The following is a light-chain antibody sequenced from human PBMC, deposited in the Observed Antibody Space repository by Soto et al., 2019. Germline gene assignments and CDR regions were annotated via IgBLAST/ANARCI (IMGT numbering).Light chain of an antibody. J-gene: IGKJ1*01. CDR3: QQYNSYSPT. V-gene: IGKV1-5*03. CDR2: KAS. Sequence: DIQMTQFPSTLSASVGDTVTITCRASRCDSIWLAWYQQIPGGAPKLLIYKASILESGVPSRFSGSGPGTEFTLTISSLHPEDFATYYCQQYNSYSPTFGQGTKVDIK. CDR1: RCDSIW.